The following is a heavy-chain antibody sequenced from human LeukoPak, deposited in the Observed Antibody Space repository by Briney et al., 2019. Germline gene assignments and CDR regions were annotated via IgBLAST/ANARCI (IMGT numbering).Heavy chain of an antibody. D-gene: IGHD3-10*01. CDR3: ATGERMVRGDGVDY. J-gene: IGHJ4*02. CDR2: IYSGGST. V-gene: IGHV3-66*01. Sequence: GGSLRLSCAASGFTVRNNYMSWVRQAPGKGLEWGSVIYSGGSTYYADSVKGRFTISRDNSKNTLYLQMNSLRAEDTAVYFCATGERMVRGDGVDYWGQGTLVTVSS. CDR1: GFTVRNNY.